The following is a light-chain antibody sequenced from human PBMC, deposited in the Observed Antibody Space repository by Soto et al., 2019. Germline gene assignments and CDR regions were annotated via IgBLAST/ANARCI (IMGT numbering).Light chain of an antibody. CDR2: DAS. J-gene: IGKJ1*01. V-gene: IGKV1-5*01. CDR3: QQYRYYPWT. Sequence: DLQMTQSPSTLSASVGDRVTITCRASQIISKWLAWYQQKPGKAPKPLIYDASSLESGVPSRFSGSESGTEFTLTISSLQPDDFATYYCQQYRYYPWTFGQGTKVEIK. CDR1: QIISKW.